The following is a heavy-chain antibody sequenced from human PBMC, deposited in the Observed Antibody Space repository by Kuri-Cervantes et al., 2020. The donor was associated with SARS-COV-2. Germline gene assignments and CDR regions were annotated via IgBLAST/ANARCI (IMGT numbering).Heavy chain of an antibody. J-gene: IGHJ4*02. CDR3: AKDDGDYNPDY. D-gene: IGHD4-17*01. CDR1: GFTFSSYG. V-gene: IGHV3-30*18. Sequence: GGSLRLSCAASGFTFSSYGMHWVRQAPGKGLEWVAVISYDGSNKYYADSVKGRFTISRDNSKNTLYLQMNSLRAEDTAVYYCAKDDGDYNPDYWGQGTLVTVSS. CDR2: ISYDGSNK.